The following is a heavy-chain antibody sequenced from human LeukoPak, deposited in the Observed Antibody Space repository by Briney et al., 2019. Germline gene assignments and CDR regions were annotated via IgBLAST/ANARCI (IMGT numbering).Heavy chain of an antibody. CDR2: IYPGDSDT. CDR3: ATSSYYYDSSGYQTHDAFDI. CDR1: GYSFTSYW. D-gene: IGHD3-22*01. V-gene: IGHV5-51*01. Sequence: GESLKISCKGSGYSFTSYWIGWVRQMPGKGLEWMGIIYPGDSDTRYSPSFQGQVTISADKSISTAYLQRSSLKASDTATYYCATSSYYYDSSGYQTHDAFDIWGQGTMVTVSS. J-gene: IGHJ3*02.